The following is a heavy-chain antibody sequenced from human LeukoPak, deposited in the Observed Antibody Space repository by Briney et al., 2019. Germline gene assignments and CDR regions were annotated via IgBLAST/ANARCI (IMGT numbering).Heavy chain of an antibody. J-gene: IGHJ4*02. Sequence: SETLSLTCAVYGGSFSGYYWSWIRQPPGKGLEWIGEINHSGSTNYNPSLKSRVTISVDTSKNQFSLKLSSVTAADTAVYYCARGEHYCGGSDYWGQGTLVTVSS. D-gene: IGHD2-21*01. V-gene: IGHV4-34*01. CDR2: INHSGST. CDR3: ARGEHYCGGSDY. CDR1: GGSFSGYY.